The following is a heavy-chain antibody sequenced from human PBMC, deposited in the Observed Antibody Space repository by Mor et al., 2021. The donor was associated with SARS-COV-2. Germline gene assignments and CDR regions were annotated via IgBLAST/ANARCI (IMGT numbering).Heavy chain of an antibody. J-gene: IGHJ3*02. CDR2: IYYSGST. CDR3: ARVFGDYLISAFDI. D-gene: IGHD4-17*01. V-gene: IGHV4-59*01. Sequence: WIGYIYYSGSTNYNPSLKSRVTISADTSKNQFSLNLISVTAADTAVYYCARVFGDYLISAFDIWGQGAMVTVSS.